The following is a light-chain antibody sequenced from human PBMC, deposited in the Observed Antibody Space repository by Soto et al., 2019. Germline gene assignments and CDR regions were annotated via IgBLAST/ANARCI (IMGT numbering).Light chain of an antibody. J-gene: IGLJ3*02. CDR1: SSDVGGYNY. CDR3: SSYTSSSTRV. Sequence: QSALTQPASVSGSPGQSITISCTGTSSDVGGYNYVSWYQQHPGKAPKLMIYEVSNRPPGVSNRFSGAKSGNTASLTISGLQAEDGADYYCSSYTSSSTRVFGGGTKLTVL. CDR2: EVS. V-gene: IGLV2-14*01.